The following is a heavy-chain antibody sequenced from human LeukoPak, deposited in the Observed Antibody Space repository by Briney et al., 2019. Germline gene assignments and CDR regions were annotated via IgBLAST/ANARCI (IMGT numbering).Heavy chain of an antibody. CDR2: IYYNGST. CDR1: GGSISSGGYY. V-gene: IGHV4-31*03. CDR3: ARQYCSSTSCYTPFDY. D-gene: IGHD2-2*02. J-gene: IGHJ4*02. Sequence: PSETLSLTCTVSGGSISSGGYYWSWIRQHPGKGLEWIGYIYYNGSTYYNPSLKSRVTISVDTSKNQFSLKLSSVTAADTAVYYCARQYCSSTSCYTPFDYWGQGTLVTVSS.